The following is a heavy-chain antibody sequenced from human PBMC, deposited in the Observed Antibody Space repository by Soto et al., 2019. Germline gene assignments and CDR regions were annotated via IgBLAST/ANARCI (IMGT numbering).Heavy chain of an antibody. Sequence: PGGSLGLSCAACGVSLSNSGMNGVRQATGKGLEWVGRIKSKTDGGTTDYAAPVKGRFTISRDDSKNTLYLQMNSLKTEDTAVYYCTTHRLFFEDYYYGMDVSGQGTTVTVSS. CDR1: GVSLSNSG. CDR2: IKSKTDGGTT. CDR3: TTHRLFFEDYYYGMDV. D-gene: IGHD3-16*02. J-gene: IGHJ6*02. V-gene: IGHV3-15*07.